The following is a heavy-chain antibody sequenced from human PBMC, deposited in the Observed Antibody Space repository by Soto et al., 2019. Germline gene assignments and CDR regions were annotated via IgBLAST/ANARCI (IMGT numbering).Heavy chain of an antibody. V-gene: IGHV3-48*01. J-gene: IGHJ6*02. CDR2: ISSSSSTI. CDR3: TKASSDRHHMDV. CDR1: GFTFSSYS. Sequence: GGSLRLSCAASGFTFSSYSMNWVRQAPGKGLEWVSYISSSSSTIYYADSVKGRFTISRDNAKNSLYLQMNSLRAEDTALYYCTKASSDRHHMDVWGQGTTVTVSS.